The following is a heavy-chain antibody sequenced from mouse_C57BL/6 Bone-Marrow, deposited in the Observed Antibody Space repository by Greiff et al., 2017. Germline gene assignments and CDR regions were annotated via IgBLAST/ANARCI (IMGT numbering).Heavy chain of an antibody. V-gene: IGHV1-52*01. D-gene: IGHD1-1*01. CDR1: GYTFTSYW. CDR3: ARDCYGSSSHWYFDV. Sequence: QVQLKQPGAELVRPGSSVKLSCKASGYTFTSYWMHWVKQRPIQGLEWIGNIDPSDSETHYNQKFKDKATLTVDESSSTAYMQLSSLTSEDSAVYYCARDCYGSSSHWYFDVWGTGTTVTVSS. CDR2: IDPSDSET. J-gene: IGHJ1*03.